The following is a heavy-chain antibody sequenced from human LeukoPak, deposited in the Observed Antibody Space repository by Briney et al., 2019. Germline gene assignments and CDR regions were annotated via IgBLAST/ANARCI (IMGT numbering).Heavy chain of an antibody. D-gene: IGHD3-16*01. CDR2: ISTYNGNT. Sequence: ASVKVSCKTSGYTFTNYGISWVRQAPGQGLEWMGWISTYNGNTNYAQKLQGRVTTTTDTSTRTAYMELRSLRSDDTAVYYCATYSYAYGMDVWGQGTTVTVSS. CDR3: ATYSYAYGMDV. J-gene: IGHJ6*02. V-gene: IGHV1-18*01. CDR1: GYTFTNYG.